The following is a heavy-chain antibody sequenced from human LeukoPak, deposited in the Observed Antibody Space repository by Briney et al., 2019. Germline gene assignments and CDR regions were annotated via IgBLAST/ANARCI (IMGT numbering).Heavy chain of an antibody. CDR3: ARGSGWYFY. V-gene: IGHV4-59*01. CDR2: IYYSGST. CDR1: GGSISSYY. D-gene: IGHD6-19*01. J-gene: IGHJ4*02. Sequence: SETLSLTCTVSGGSISSYYWSWIRQPPGKGLEWIGYIYYSGSTNYNPSLKSRVTISVDTSKNQFSLKLCSVTAADTAVYYCARGSGWYFYWGQGTLVTVSS.